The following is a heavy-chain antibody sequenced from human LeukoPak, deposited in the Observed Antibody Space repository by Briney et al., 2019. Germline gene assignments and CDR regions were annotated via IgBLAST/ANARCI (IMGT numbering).Heavy chain of an antibody. CDR1: GGSFSGYY. V-gene: IGHV4-34*01. Sequence: PSETLSLTCAVYGGSFSGYYWSWIRQPPGKGLEWIGEINHSGSTNYNPSLKSRVTISVDTSKNQRSLKLSSVTAADTAVYYCARGLRRLYYYYYMDVWGKGTTVTVSS. CDR3: ARGLRRLYYYYYMDV. J-gene: IGHJ6*03. CDR2: INHSGST.